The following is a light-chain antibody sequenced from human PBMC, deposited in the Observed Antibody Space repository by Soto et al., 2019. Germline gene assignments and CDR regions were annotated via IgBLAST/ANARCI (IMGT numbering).Light chain of an antibody. CDR3: CSYAGSSTWV. CDR1: SADVGTYDL. J-gene: IGLJ3*02. V-gene: IGLV2-23*01. Sequence: QSVLTQPASVSGSPGQSITISCTGTSADVGTYDLVSWYQQNPGKAPKLMISEDTKRPSGISNRFSGSKSGNTASLTISGLQAEDEADYYCCSYAGSSTWVFGGGTKLTVL. CDR2: EDT.